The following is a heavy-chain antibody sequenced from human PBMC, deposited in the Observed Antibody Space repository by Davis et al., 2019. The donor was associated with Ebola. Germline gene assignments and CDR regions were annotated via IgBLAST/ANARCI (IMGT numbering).Heavy chain of an antibody. CDR3: ARSGLSFGVVKYHYGMDV. D-gene: IGHD3-3*01. J-gene: IGHJ6*04. V-gene: IGHV3-23*01. CDR2: ISGSGGST. CDR1: GFTFSSYW. Sequence: PGGSLRLSCAASGFTFSSYWMSWVRQAPGKGLEWVSAISGSGGSTYYADSVKGRFTISRDNSKNTLYLQMNSLRAEDTAVYYCARSGLSFGVVKYHYGMDVWGKGTTVTVSS.